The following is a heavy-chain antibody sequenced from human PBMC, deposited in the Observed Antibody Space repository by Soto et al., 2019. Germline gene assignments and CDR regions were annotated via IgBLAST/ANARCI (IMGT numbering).Heavy chain of an antibody. V-gene: IGHV4-59*01. CDR3: ARVRRTAGKRYFDY. D-gene: IGHD6-13*01. J-gene: IGHJ4*02. Sequence: SSETLSLTCTVSGGSMIAYYWNWMRQPPGKGLQWIGYTYYSGGTTYNPSLKSRVTISVDSSKNQFSLKLDSVTPADTAVYYCARVRRTAGKRYFDYWGPGTLVTVSS. CDR1: GGSMIAYY. CDR2: TYYSGGT.